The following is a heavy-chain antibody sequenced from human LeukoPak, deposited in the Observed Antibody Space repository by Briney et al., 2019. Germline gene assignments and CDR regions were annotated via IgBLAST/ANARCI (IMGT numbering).Heavy chain of an antibody. CDR1: GGTFSSYA. J-gene: IGHJ4*02. CDR2: IIPIFGTA. D-gene: IGHD3-9*01. CDR3: ARDLTGPESGDY. Sequence: GASVSVSCTASGGTFSSYAISWVRQAPGQGLEWMGEIIPIFGTANYAQKFQGRVTITADESTSTAYMELSSLRSEDTAVYYCARDLTGPESGDYWGQGTLVTVSS. V-gene: IGHV1-69*01.